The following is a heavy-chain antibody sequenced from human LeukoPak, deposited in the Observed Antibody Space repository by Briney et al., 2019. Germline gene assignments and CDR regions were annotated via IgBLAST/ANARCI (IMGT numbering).Heavy chain of an antibody. CDR3: ARGPLTYYDILTGYFHRDYYGMDV. J-gene: IGHJ6*02. D-gene: IGHD3-9*01. V-gene: IGHV1-8*01. Sequence: ASVKVSCKASGYTFTSYDINWVRQATGQGLEWMGWMNPNSGNTGYAQKFQGRVTMTRNTSISTAYMELSSLRSEDTAVYYCARGPLTYYDILTGYFHRDYYGMDVWGQGTTVTVSS. CDR2: MNPNSGNT. CDR1: GYTFTSYD.